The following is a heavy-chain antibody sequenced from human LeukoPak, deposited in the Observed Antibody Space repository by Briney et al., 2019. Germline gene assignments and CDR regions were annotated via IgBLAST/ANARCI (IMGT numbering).Heavy chain of an antibody. J-gene: IGHJ5*02. CDR1: GGSISSGGYY. Sequence: PSETLSLTCSVSGGSISSGGYYWSWSRQHPGKGLEWIGYIYYSGSTYYNPSLKSRVTISVDTSKNQFSLKLSSVTAPDTAVYYCARVASGVGYNWFDPWGQGTLVTVSS. V-gene: IGHV4-31*03. D-gene: IGHD2-15*01. CDR3: ARVASGVGYNWFDP. CDR2: IYYSGST.